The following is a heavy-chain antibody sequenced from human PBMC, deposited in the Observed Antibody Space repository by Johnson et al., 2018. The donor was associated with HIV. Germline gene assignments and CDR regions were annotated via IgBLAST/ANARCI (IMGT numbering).Heavy chain of an antibody. CDR1: GFTISSYA. CDR3: ASWGVNCYDSSVW. CDR2: ISDTGGST. Sequence: EVQLVESGGGLVQPGGSLSLSCAASGFTISSYAMSWVRQAPGKGLEWVSSISDTGGSTYYADSVKGRFTISRDNSKNTLYMKMNSLRAEDTAVYYCASWGVNCYDSSVWWGQGTMVTVSS. V-gene: IGHV3-23*04. J-gene: IGHJ3*01. D-gene: IGHD3-22*01.